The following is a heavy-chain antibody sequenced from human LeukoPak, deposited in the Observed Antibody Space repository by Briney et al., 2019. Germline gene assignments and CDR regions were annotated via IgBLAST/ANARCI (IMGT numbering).Heavy chain of an antibody. Sequence: PSETLSLTCAVYGGSFSGYYWSWIRQPPGKGLEWIGEINHSGSTNYNPSLKSRVTISVDTSKNQFSLKLSSVTAADTAVYYCARATAMHYYHYYGMDVWGKGTTVTVSS. CDR3: ARATAMHYYHYYGMDV. J-gene: IGHJ6*04. D-gene: IGHD5-18*01. CDR1: GGSFSGYY. CDR2: INHSGST. V-gene: IGHV4-34*01.